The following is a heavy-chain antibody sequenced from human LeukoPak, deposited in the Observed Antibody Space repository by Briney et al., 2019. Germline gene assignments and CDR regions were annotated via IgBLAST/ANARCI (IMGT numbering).Heavy chain of an antibody. J-gene: IGHJ4*02. D-gene: IGHD4-23*01. CDR3: ARDQATVATPWWDH. CDR1: GYTFTGYY. V-gene: IGHV1-2*02. Sequence: ASVKVSCKASGYTFTGYYVHWVRQAPRQGLEWMGWINGNSGGTKYAQKFQGRVTMTRDTSISTAYMELSSLRSDDTAVYSCARDQATVATPWWDHWGQGTLVTVSS. CDR2: INGNSGGT.